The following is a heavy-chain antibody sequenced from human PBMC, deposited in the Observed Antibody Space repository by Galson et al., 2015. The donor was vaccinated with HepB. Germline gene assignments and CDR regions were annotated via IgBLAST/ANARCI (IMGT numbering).Heavy chain of an antibody. Sequence: SVKVSCKASGYTFTGYYMHWVRQAPGQGLEWMGWINPNSGATNYTHNFQGRVTMTRDTSITTVYMELSRLRYDDTAVYYYARGLRNTRTWFDPWGQGTLVTVSS. CDR1: GYTFTGYY. D-gene: IGHD3/OR15-3a*01. V-gene: IGHV1-2*02. J-gene: IGHJ5*02. CDR2: INPNSGAT. CDR3: ARGLRNTRTWFDP.